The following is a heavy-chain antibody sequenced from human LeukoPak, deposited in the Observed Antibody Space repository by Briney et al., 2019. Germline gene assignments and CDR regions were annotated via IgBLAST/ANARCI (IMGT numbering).Heavy chain of an antibody. V-gene: IGHV4-38-2*02. D-gene: IGHD3-3*01. CDR1: GYSITSGYF. Sequence: SETLSLTCTVSGYSITSGYFWGWLRQPAGKRLELIGNIYHGGSSYSHPSLQSRVTISVDTSKNQFSLKLISMTAADTAVYYCARLPGDFWSAYYADSWGQGTLVTVSS. CDR3: ARLPGDFWSAYYADS. CDR2: IYHGGSS. J-gene: IGHJ4*02.